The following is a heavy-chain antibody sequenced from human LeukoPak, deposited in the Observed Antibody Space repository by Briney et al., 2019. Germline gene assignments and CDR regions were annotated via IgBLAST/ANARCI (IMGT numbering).Heavy chain of an antibody. CDR3: ARWYSSGWLDY. V-gene: IGHV3-23*01. D-gene: IGHD6-19*01. J-gene: IGHJ4*02. Sequence: GGSLRLSCAASGFTFSSYAMSWVRQAPGKGLEWVSAISGSGGSTYYADSVRGRFTISRDNSKNTLYLQMNSLRAEDTAVYYCARWYSSGWLDYWGQGTLVTVSS. CDR2: ISGSGGST. CDR1: GFTFSSYA.